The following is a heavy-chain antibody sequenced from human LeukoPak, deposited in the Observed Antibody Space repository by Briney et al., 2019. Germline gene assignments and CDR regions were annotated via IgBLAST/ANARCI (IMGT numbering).Heavy chain of an antibody. CDR2: INPSGGST. D-gene: IGHD3-16*02. V-gene: IGHV1-46*01. CDR3: ARDKAVVITFGGVIVPAHFDY. Sequence: ASVKVSCKASGYTFTSYYMHWVRQAPGQGLEWMGIINPSGGSTSYAQKFQGRVTMTRDTSTSTVYMELSSLRSEDTAVYYCARDKAVVITFGGVIVPAHFDYWGQGTLVTVSS. CDR1: GYTFTSYY. J-gene: IGHJ4*02.